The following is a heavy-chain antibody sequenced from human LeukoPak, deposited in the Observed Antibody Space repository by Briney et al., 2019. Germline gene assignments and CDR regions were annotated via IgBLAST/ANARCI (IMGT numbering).Heavy chain of an antibody. D-gene: IGHD3-10*01. CDR2: IYSDGRT. CDR1: GFTVSTNY. J-gene: IGHJ3*02. Sequence: GALRLSCAASGFTVSTNYMSLVRQAPGKGLEWVSVIYSDGRTYYADSVKGRFTISRDNSKNTLYLQMNSLRAEDTAVYYCARDSGRFDVFDIWGQGTMVTVSS. V-gene: IGHV3-53*01. CDR3: ARDSGRFDVFDI.